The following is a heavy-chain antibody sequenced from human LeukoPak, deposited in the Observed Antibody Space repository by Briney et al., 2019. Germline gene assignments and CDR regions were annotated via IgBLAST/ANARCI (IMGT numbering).Heavy chain of an antibody. J-gene: IGHJ4*02. Sequence: ASVKVSCKASGYTFTSYGISWVRQAPRQGLEWMGWISAYNGNTNYAQKLQGRVTMTTDTSTSTAYMELRSPRSDDTAVYYCARSRGRYYDSSGYRDYWGQGTLVTVSS. V-gene: IGHV1-18*01. CDR2: ISAYNGNT. CDR1: GYTFTSYG. CDR3: ARSRGRYYDSSGYRDY. D-gene: IGHD3-22*01.